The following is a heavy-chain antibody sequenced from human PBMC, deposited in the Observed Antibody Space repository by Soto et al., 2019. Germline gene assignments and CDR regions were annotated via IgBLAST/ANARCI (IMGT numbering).Heavy chain of an antibody. V-gene: IGHV4-59*01. CDR3: AREGYSSSWYYYYAMDV. Sequence: QVQLQESGPGLVKPSETLSLTCTVSGGSIGSYYWNWIRQPPGKGLEWIGYIYYSGSTNYNPSLKSRVTISVDTSKNQFSLKLSSVTAADTAVYYCAREGYSSSWYYYYAMDVWGQGTTVTVYS. D-gene: IGHD6-13*01. CDR1: GGSIGSYY. J-gene: IGHJ6*02. CDR2: IYYSGST.